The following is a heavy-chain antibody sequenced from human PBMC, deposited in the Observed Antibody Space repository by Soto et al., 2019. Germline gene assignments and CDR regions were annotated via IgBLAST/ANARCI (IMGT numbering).Heavy chain of an antibody. D-gene: IGHD3-10*01. CDR2: ISGSGGST. Sequence: GGSLRLSCAASGVTFSSYAMSWVRQAPGKGLEWVSAISGSGGSTYYADSVKGRFTISRDNSKNTLYLQMNSLRAEDTAVYYCANGGGRGEISSAFDIWGQGTMVTVSS. J-gene: IGHJ3*02. V-gene: IGHV3-23*01. CDR1: GVTFSSYA. CDR3: ANGGGRGEISSAFDI.